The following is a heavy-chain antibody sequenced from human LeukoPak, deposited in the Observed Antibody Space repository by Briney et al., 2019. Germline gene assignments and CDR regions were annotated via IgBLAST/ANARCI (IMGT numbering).Heavy chain of an antibody. D-gene: IGHD4-17*01. V-gene: IGHV5-51*01. CDR3: ARRTTVTTLSFDY. CDR2: IHPGDCDT. CDR1: GYSFTSYW. J-gene: IGHJ4*02. Sequence: GESLKISCKGSGYSFTSYWIGWVRQMPGKGLEWMGIIHPGDCDTRYSPSFQGQVTISADKSISTAYLQWSSLKASDTAMYYCARRTTVTTLSFDYWGQGTLVTVSS.